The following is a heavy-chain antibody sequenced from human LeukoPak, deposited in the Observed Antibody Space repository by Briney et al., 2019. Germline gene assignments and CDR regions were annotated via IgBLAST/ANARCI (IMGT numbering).Heavy chain of an antibody. CDR3: ARLVMRGAAREDPFDY. Sequence: PSETLSLTCTVSGGSISIYYWSCIRQPAGKGLEWIGRIYTSGSTNYTPSLKSRVTMSVDTSKNQFSLKLSSVTAADTAVYYCARLVMRGAAREDPFDYWGQGTLVTVSS. V-gene: IGHV4-4*07. D-gene: IGHD1-26*01. CDR2: IYTSGST. J-gene: IGHJ4*02. CDR1: GGSISIYY.